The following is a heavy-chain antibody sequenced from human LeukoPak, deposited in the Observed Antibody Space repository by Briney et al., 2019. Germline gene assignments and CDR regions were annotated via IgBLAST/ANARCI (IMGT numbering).Heavy chain of an antibody. Sequence: GGSLRLSCVVSGFTFDSYSMNWVRQAPGKGLEWISYISNSGSPIYYADSVKGRFTISRDKDKSSLYLQMNSLAADDTAVYYCARGLALGLTVTPKAFDYQGHGTLVTVPS. CDR1: GFTFDSYS. V-gene: IGHV3-48*01. CDR3: ARGLALGLTVTPKAFDY. J-gene: IGHJ4*01. CDR2: ISNSGSPI. D-gene: IGHD4-11*01.